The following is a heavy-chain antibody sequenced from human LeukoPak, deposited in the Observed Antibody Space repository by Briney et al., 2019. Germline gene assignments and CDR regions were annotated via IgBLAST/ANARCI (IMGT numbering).Heavy chain of an antibody. Sequence: GGSLRLSCAASGFTFSSYSMNWVRQAPGKGLEWVSSISSSSSYIYYADSVKGRFTISRDNAKNSLYLQMNSLRAEDTAVYYCARATAAAGTGEYNDAFDIWGQGTMVTVSS. CDR2: ISSSSSYI. V-gene: IGHV3-21*01. D-gene: IGHD6-13*01. CDR1: GFTFSSYS. J-gene: IGHJ3*02. CDR3: ARATAAAGTGEYNDAFDI.